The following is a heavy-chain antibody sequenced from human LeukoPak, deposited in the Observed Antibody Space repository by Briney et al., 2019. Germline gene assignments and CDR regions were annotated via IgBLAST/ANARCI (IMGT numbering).Heavy chain of an antibody. CDR1: GGPFSSYA. Sequence: GASVEVSFKASGGPFSSYAISWGRPAPGQGLGGMGGIIPIFGTANYAQKFQGRVTITADESTSTAYMELSSLRSEDTAVYYCARALTYSSSTDYWGQGTLVTVSS. CDR2: IIPIFGTA. D-gene: IGHD6-13*01. V-gene: IGHV1-69*01. CDR3: ARALTYSSSTDY. J-gene: IGHJ4*02.